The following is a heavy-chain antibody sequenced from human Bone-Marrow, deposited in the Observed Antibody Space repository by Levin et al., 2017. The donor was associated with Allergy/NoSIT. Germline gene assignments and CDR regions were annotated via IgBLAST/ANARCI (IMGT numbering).Heavy chain of an antibody. CDR2: INWNSATI. Sequence: GGSLRLSCAASGFTFDAYAMHWVRQAPGKGLEWVSGINWNSATIGYADSVKGRFTISRDNAKNSLFLQMNRLTVEDTALYYCTKSRVDIAMHDALDIWGRGTMVTVSS. CDR1: GFTFDAYA. J-gene: IGHJ3*02. V-gene: IGHV3-9*01. D-gene: IGHD2-2*01. CDR3: TKSRVDIAMHDALDI.